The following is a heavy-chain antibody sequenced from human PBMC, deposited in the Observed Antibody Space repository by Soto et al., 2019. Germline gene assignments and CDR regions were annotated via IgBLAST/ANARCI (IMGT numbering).Heavy chain of an antibody. V-gene: IGHV4-31*03. CDR2: IHHAGPT. Sequence: QVQLQESGPGLVKPSQTLSLTCTVSGGSITTIDYYWTWIRQLPGEGLEWIAYIHHAGPTYYNPSLQSRITISVDTSQNQFSLKLNSVTAADTAVYFCAGKPNALSYSDYWGQGALVTVSS. J-gene: IGHJ4*02. CDR1: GGSITTIDYY. CDR3: AGKPNALSYSDY. D-gene: IGHD2-8*01.